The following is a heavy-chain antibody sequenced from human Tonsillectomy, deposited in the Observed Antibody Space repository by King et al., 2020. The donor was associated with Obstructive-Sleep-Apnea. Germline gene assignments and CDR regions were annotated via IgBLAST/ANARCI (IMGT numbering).Heavy chain of an antibody. CDR1: GGSISSSSYY. J-gene: IGHJ5*02. D-gene: IGHD6-19*01. CDR3: ARGIAVAGPNWFDP. Sequence: QLQESGPGLVKPSETLSLTCTVFGGSISSSSYYWGWIRQPPGKGLEGIGRIYYSGNTYYNPSLKSRVTISLDRSKNQLSLKVSSVTAADTAVYFCARGIAVAGPNWFDPWGQGTLVTVSS. V-gene: IGHV4-39*07. CDR2: IYYSGNT.